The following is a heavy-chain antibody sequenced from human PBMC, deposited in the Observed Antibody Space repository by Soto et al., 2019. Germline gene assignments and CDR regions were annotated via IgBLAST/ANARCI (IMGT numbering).Heavy chain of an antibody. D-gene: IGHD4-4*01. CDR2: IYYSGST. CDR3: PTSMALTTVGYFDY. V-gene: IGHV4-31*03. J-gene: IGHJ4*02. Sequence: SETLSLTCTVSGGSISSGAYYWSWIRQHPGKGLEWIGYIYYSGSTYYNPSLKSRVTISVDTSKNQFSLKLSSVTAADTAVYYCPTSMALTTVGYFDYWGKGTLVIVSS. CDR1: GGSISSGAYY.